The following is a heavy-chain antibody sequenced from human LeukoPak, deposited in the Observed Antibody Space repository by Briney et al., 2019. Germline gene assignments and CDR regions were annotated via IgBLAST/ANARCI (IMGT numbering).Heavy chain of an antibody. J-gene: IGHJ4*02. CDR2: IKRKSDGGTT. Sequence: PGGSLRLSCAASGFTFSNYAMNWVRQAPGKGLEWVGRIKRKSDGGTTDYAAPVKGRFTISRDDSKNTLYLQMNSLKSEDTAVYYCTTELDVRPNHYWGQGTLVTVSS. V-gene: IGHV3-15*01. CDR1: GFTFSNYA. CDR3: TTELDVRPNHY. D-gene: IGHD1-14*01.